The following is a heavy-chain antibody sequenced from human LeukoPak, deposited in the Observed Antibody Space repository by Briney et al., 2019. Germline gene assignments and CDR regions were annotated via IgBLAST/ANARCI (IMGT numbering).Heavy chain of an antibody. CDR3: ARDRIDDSSGYYRSDAFDI. CDR2: ISSNGGST. V-gene: IGHV3-64*01. CDR1: GFTFSSYA. D-gene: IGHD3-22*01. Sequence: PGGSLRLSCAAPGFTFSSYAMHWVRQAPGKGLEYVSAISSNGGSTYYANSVKGRFTISRDNSKNTLYLQMGSLRAEDMAVYYCARDRIDDSSGYYRSDAFDIWGQGTMVTVSS. J-gene: IGHJ3*02.